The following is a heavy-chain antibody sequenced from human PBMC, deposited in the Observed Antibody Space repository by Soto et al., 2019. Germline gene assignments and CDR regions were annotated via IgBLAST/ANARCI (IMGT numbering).Heavy chain of an antibody. CDR3: ARDPLWGTAMVLWYFDL. D-gene: IGHD5-18*01. CDR2: ISYDGSNK. CDR1: GLQFSRYA. Sequence: RGSLRLSCAASGLQFSRYAMHWVRQAPGKGLEWVAVISYDGSNKYYADSVKGRFTISRDNSKNTLYLQMNSLRAEDTAVYYCARDPLWGTAMVLWYFDLWGRGTLVTVSS. J-gene: IGHJ2*01. V-gene: IGHV3-30-3*01.